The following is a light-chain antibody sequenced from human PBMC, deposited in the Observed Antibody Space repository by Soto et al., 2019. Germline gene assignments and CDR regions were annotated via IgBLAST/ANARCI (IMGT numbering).Light chain of an antibody. CDR2: GAS. Sequence: EIVLTQSPGTLSLSPGERATLSYRASQSVSSSYLAWYQQKPGQAPRLLIYGASSRATGIPDRFSGSGSGTDFTLTISRLEPEDFAVYYCQQYGSFTFGPGTKVDIK. CDR1: QSVSSSY. J-gene: IGKJ3*01. CDR3: QQYGSFT. V-gene: IGKV3-20*01.